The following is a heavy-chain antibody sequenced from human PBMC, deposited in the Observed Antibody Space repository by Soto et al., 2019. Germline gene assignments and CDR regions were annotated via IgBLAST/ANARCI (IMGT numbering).Heavy chain of an antibody. CDR2: ISSSSKTI. V-gene: IGHV3-48*01. CDR1: GFTFSSCG. CDR3: VSYGSENVSYYFDY. J-gene: IGHJ4*02. Sequence: EVQLVESGGGLVQPGGSLRLSCAASGFTFSSCGMNWLRQAQGKGLEWVSYISSSSKTIYYADSVKGRFTISRDNAKNSLYLQLNSLRAVDTAVYYCVSYGSENVSYYFDYWGQGALVTVST. D-gene: IGHD3-10*01.